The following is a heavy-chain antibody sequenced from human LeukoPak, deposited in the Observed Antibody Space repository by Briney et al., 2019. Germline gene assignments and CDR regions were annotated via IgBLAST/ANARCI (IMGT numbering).Heavy chain of an antibody. J-gene: IGHJ4*02. V-gene: IGHV1-24*01. Sequence: ASVKVSCKVSGYTLTELSMHWVRQAPGKGLEWMGGFDPEDGETIYAQKFQGRVTMTEDTSTDTAYMELSSLRSEDTAVYYCARDRGSDYSSGWSVPLSDYWGQGTLVTVSS. CDR1: GYTLTELS. D-gene: IGHD6-19*01. CDR3: ARDRGSDYSSGWSVPLSDY. CDR2: FDPEDGET.